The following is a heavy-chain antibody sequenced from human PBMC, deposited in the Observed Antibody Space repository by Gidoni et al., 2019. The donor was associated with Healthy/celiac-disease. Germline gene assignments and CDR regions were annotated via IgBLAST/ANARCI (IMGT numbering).Heavy chain of an antibody. D-gene: IGHD3-22*01. CDR3: ARDTYYYDSSGYSGY. CDR2: IKQDGSEK. Sequence: EVQLVESGGGLVQPGGSLILSCAASGFTFSTYSMSWVRQAPGKGLEWVANIKQDGSEKYYVDSVKGRFTISRDNAKNSLYLQMNSLRAEDTAVYYCARDTYYYDSSGYSGYWGQGTLVTVSS. V-gene: IGHV3-7*03. CDR1: GFTFSTYS. J-gene: IGHJ4*02.